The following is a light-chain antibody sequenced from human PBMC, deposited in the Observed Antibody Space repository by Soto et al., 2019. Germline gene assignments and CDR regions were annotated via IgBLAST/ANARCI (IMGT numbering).Light chain of an antibody. CDR3: AAWDGSLSGRV. V-gene: IGLV1-47*01. J-gene: IGLJ3*02. CDR1: SSNIGTRY. CDR2: RND. Sequence: QSVLTQPPSASGTPGQRVTISCSGSSSNIGTRYVYWYQQLPGTATKLLIYRNDQRPSGVPDRFSGSKSGTSASLAISGLRSEDDADYYCAAWDGSLSGRVFGGGTKLTVL.